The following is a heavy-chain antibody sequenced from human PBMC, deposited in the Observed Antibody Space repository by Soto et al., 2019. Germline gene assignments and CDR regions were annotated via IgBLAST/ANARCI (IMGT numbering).Heavy chain of an antibody. Sequence: PSETLSLTCAVYGGSFSGYYWSWIRQPPGKGLEWIGEINHSGSTNYNPSLKSRVTISVDTSKNQFSLKLSSVAAADTAVYYCARTCFYYYYYYGMDVWGQGTTVTSP. CDR3: ARTCFYYYYYYGMDV. V-gene: IGHV4-34*01. J-gene: IGHJ6*02. CDR1: GGSFSGYY. CDR2: INHSGST.